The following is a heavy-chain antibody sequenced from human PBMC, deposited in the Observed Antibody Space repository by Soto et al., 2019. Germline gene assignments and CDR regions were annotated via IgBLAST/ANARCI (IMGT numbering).Heavy chain of an antibody. D-gene: IGHD5-12*01. J-gene: IGHJ5*02. Sequence: QVQLVQSGAEVKKPGASVKVSCKASGYTFTSYDIIWVRQATGQGLEWMGWMNPSTGNTDSAEKFQGRLTMTRNTAISTVYTELSSLSFEDAAVYCCASGRIIVAGGFDPWGQGTLVTVSS. V-gene: IGHV1-8*01. CDR1: GYTFTSYD. CDR3: ASGRIIVAGGFDP. CDR2: MNPSTGNT.